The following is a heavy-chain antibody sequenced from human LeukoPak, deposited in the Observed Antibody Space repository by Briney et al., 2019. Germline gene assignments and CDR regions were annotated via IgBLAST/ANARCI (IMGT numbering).Heavy chain of an antibody. V-gene: IGHV4-34*01. D-gene: IGHD3-10*01. J-gene: IGHJ3*02. CDR3: AREVFRWRITMVRGVSPSFDI. CDR1: GGSFSGYY. CDR2: INHSGST. Sequence: SETLSLTCAVYGGSFSGYYWSWIRQPPAKGLEWIGEINHSGSTNYNPSLKSRVTISVDTSKNQFSLKLSSVTAADTAVYYCAREVFRWRITMVRGVSPSFDIWGQGTMVTVSS.